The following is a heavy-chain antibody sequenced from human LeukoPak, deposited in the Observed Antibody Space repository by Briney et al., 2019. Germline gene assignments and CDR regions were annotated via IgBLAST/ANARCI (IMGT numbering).Heavy chain of an antibody. V-gene: IGHV4-59*01. CDR3: ARDRAYSYGHTYYYYMDV. CDR2: IYYSGST. J-gene: IGHJ6*03. CDR1: GGPISSYY. Sequence: SETLSLTCTVSGGPISSYYWSWIRQPPGKGLEWIGYIYYSGSTNYNPSLKSRVTISVDTSKNQFSLKLSSVTAADTAVYYCARDRAYSYGHTYYYYMDVWGKGTTVTVSS. D-gene: IGHD5-18*01.